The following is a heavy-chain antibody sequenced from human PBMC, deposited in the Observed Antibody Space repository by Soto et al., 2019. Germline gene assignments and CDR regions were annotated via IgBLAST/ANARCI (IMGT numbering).Heavy chain of an antibody. Sequence: QVHLQESGPGLVKPSETLSLTCNVSGDSISSFYWSWIRQPPGKGLEWIGYNYYSGSSNYNPSLKSRVTMSVDTSRNQFSLKLSSVTAADTAVYYCARRNGDYVWRFDSWGQGTRVTVSS. V-gene: IGHV4-59*08. CDR2: NYYSGSS. CDR1: GDSISSFY. CDR3: ARRNGDYVWRFDS. J-gene: IGHJ5*01. D-gene: IGHD4-17*01.